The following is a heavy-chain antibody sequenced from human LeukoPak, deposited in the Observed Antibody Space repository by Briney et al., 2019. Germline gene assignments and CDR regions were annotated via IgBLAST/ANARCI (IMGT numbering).Heavy chain of an antibody. CDR1: GFTLSSNY. J-gene: IGHJ4*02. CDR2: INSGGST. Sequence: AGSLRLSCAASGFTLSSNYMNWVRQPPGKGLERVSVINSGGSTYYPGSVKGIFTSCRDNSKNTLYHQMNRLRAEDTAVYYSARANSGSYSGQFDYWGQGTLVTVCS. D-gene: IGHD1-26*01. V-gene: IGHV3-66*01. CDR3: ARANSGSYSGQFDY.